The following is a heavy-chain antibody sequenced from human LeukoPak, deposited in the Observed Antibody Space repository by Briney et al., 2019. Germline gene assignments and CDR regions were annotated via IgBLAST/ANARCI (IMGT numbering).Heavy chain of an antibody. CDR3: AKYGPQDSGSSHFDY. V-gene: IGHV3-30-3*02. CDR1: GFTFSSYA. CDR2: ISYDGSNK. J-gene: IGHJ4*02. D-gene: IGHD1-26*01. Sequence: GGSLRLSCAASGFTFSSYAMHWVRQAPGKGLEWVAVISYDGSNKYYADSVKGRFTISRDNSKNTLYLQMNSLRAEDTAIYYCAKYGPQDSGSSHFDYWGQGALVTVSS.